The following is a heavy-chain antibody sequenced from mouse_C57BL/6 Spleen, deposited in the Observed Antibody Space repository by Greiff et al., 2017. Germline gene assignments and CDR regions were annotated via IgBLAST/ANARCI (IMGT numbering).Heavy chain of an antibody. V-gene: IGHV1-15*01. D-gene: IGHD2-2*01. Sequence: QVQLQQSGAELVRPGASVTLSCKASGYTFTDYEMHWVKQTPVHGLEWIGAIDPETGGTAYNQKFKGKAILTADKSSSTAYMELRSLTSEASAVYYCTRSPYGSYAMDYWGQGTSVTVSS. CDR2: IDPETGGT. CDR1: GYTFTDYE. J-gene: IGHJ4*01. CDR3: TRSPYGSYAMDY.